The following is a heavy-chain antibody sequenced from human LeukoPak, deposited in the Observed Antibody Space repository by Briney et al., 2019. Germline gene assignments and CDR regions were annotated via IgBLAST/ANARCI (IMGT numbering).Heavy chain of an antibody. Sequence: ASVKVSCKASGYTFTRYGISWMRQAPGQGLEWMGWVTTYNGKTSYGQRFQGRVTMTTDRSTSTAYMELRSLRSDDTAVYYCAARSGELPYYFDYWGQGTLVTVSS. J-gene: IGHJ4*02. V-gene: IGHV1-18*01. D-gene: IGHD1-26*01. CDR1: GYTFTRYG. CDR2: VTTYNGKT. CDR3: AARSGELPYYFDY.